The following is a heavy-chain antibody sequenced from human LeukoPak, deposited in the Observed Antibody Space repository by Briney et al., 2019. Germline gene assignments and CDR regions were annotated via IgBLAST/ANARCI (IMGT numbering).Heavy chain of an antibody. CDR2: IIPIFGTA. CDR3: SSGSYSNTLYYFDY. D-gene: IGHD1-26*01. CDR1: GGTFSSYA. J-gene: IGHJ4*02. V-gene: IGHV1-69*13. Sequence: SVKVSCKASGGTFSSYAISWVRQAPGQGLEWMGGIIPIFGTANYAQKFQGRVTITADESTSTAYMELSSLRSEDTAVYYCSSGSYSNTLYYFDYGGQGTLVTVSS.